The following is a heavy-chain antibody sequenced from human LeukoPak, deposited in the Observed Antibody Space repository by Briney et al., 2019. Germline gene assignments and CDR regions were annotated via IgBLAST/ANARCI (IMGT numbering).Heavy chain of an antibody. CDR2: INSDGSST. V-gene: IGHV3-74*01. D-gene: IGHD4-17*01. CDR3: ARNYGDPLWGAFDI. Sequence: PGGSLRLSCAASGFTFSSYWMHWVRQAPGKGLVWVSRINSDGSSTSYADSVKGRFTISRDNAKNTLYLQMNSLRAEDTAVYYCARNYGDPLWGAFDIWGQGTMVTVSS. CDR1: GFTFSSYW. J-gene: IGHJ3*02.